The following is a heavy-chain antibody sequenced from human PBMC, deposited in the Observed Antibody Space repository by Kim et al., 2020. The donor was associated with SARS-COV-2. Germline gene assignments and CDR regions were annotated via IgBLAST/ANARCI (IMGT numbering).Heavy chain of an antibody. V-gene: IGHV1-8*01. CDR1: GYTFTSYD. D-gene: IGHD2-15*01. Sequence: ASVKVSCKASGYTFTSYDINWVRQATGQGLEWMGWMNPNSGNTGYAQKFQGRVTMTRNTSISTAYMELSSLRSEDTAVYYCARDIVVVVALPNYYGMDVWGQGTTVTVSS. J-gene: IGHJ6*02. CDR3: ARDIVVVVALPNYYGMDV. CDR2: MNPNSGNT.